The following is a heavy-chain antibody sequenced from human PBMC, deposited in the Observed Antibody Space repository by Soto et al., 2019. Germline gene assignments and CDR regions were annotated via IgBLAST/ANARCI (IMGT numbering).Heavy chain of an antibody. V-gene: IGHV3-23*01. CDR2: ISGGGGTT. CDR3: AKRSPVSTYYFDY. CDR1: GFSFSSYG. Sequence: EVPLLESGGDLVQPGGSLRLSCAASGFSFSSYGMSWVRQAPGKGLEWVSSISGGGGTTYYADSVKGRFTISRDNSKTTLYLQMNSLKVEDTAVYYCAKRSPVSTYYFDYWGKGTLVTVSS. J-gene: IGHJ4*02.